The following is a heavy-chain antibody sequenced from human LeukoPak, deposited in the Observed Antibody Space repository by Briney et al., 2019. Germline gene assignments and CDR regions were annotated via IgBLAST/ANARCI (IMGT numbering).Heavy chain of an antibody. D-gene: IGHD2-15*01. CDR1: GYSISSGYY. CDR2: IYHSGST. Sequence: SETLSLTCTVSGYSISSGYYWGWIRQPPGKGLEWIVSIYHSGSTYYNPSLKSRVTISVDTSKNQFSVTAADKAVYYCARDKSYSPLALWGQRTLVTVSS. CDR3: ARDKSYSPLAL. J-gene: IGHJ4*02. V-gene: IGHV4-38-2*02.